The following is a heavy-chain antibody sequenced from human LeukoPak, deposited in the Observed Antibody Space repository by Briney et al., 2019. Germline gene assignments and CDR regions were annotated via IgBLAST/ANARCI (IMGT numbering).Heavy chain of an antibody. J-gene: IGHJ4*01. CDR1: GFTISNYW. CDR3: ARNSGSNRPVDC. V-gene: IGHV3-7*02. CDR2: INQDGSVE. Sequence: GGPLRLSCAASGFTISNYWMNWVRQAPGEGLEWVANINQDGSVEHYVDSVKGRFTISRDNAKNSLYLQMNTLRAEDTAVYYCARNSGSNRPVDCWGQEPWSPSPQ. D-gene: IGHD1-26*01.